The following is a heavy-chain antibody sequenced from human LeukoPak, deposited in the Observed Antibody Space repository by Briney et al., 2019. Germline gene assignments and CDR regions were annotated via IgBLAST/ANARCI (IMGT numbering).Heavy chain of an antibody. V-gene: IGHV3-30*04. D-gene: IGHD1-14*01. CDR3: ARDPQFPDNYYYYMDV. Sequence: GGSLRLSCASSGFTFNNYAMHWVRQAPGKGLEWVALISYDGRSKYYADSVKGRFTISRDNSKNTLYLQMNSLRPEDTAVYYCARDPQFPDNYYYYMDVWGKGTTVTVSS. J-gene: IGHJ6*03. CDR2: ISYDGRSK. CDR1: GFTFNNYA.